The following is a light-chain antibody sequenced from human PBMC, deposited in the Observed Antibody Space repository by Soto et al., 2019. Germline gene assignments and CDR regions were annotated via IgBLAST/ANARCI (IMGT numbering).Light chain of an antibody. J-gene: IGKJ3*01. Sequence: EIVLTQSPGTLSLSPGERATLLCRASQSVSSSYLAWYQQKPDQAPRHLIYGASSKATGSPVRFSGSGSGTDFTLTISRLEPEDFVVYYCQQYDTSPFTFGPGTKVDIK. CDR1: QSVSSSY. CDR3: QQYDTSPFT. V-gene: IGKV3-20*01. CDR2: GAS.